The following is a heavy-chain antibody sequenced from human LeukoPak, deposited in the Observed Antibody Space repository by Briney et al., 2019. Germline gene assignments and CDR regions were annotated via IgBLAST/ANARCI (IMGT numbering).Heavy chain of an antibody. CDR1: GYSINSFYY. CDR2: ISHRGST. D-gene: IGHD1-26*01. Sequence: SETLSLTCAVSGYSINSFYYWGWIRQPPGKGLEWIASISHRGSTYYNLSLKSRVTISVDTVKNQLSLKVNSVTAADTAVYYCARQLGGSYGEYYFDYWGQGILVTVSS. V-gene: IGHV4-38-2*01. CDR3: ARQLGGSYGEYYFDY. J-gene: IGHJ4*02.